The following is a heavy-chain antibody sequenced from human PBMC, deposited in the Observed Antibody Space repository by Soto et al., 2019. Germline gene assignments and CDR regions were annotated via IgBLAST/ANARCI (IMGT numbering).Heavy chain of an antibody. Sequence: PGGSLRLSCAASGFTFSSYGMHWVRQAPGKGLEWVALISFDSSNKYYADSVKGRFSISRDNSKNTLFLQMDSLRPDDTAVYYCARDRLRLGELSLIGYFDYWGQGTLVTVS. CDR1: GFTFSSYG. V-gene: IGHV3-30*05. J-gene: IGHJ4*02. D-gene: IGHD3-16*02. CDR2: ISFDSSNK. CDR3: ARDRLRLGELSLIGYFDY.